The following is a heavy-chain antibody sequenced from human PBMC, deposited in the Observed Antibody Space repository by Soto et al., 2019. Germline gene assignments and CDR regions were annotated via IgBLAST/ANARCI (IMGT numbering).Heavy chain of an antibody. J-gene: IGHJ4*02. CDR2: IYYSGST. CDR3: ARGTYDSSGYRVDD. D-gene: IGHD3-22*01. V-gene: IGHV4-31*03. CDR1: GGSISSGGYY. Sequence: QVQLQESGPGLVKPSQTLSLTCTVSGGSISSGGYYWSWIRQHPGKVLEWIGYIYYSGSTYYNPALKSRVTISVDTYKNQFSLKLSSVTAADTAVYYCARGTYDSSGYRVDDWGQGTLVTVSS.